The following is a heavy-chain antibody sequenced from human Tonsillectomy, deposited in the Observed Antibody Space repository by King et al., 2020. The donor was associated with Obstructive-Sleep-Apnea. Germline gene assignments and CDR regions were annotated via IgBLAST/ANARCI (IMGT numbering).Heavy chain of an antibody. J-gene: IGHJ6*02. CDR1: VFTFSSYA. Sequence: VQLVESGGGLVQPGGSLRLSCAASVFTFSSYAMSWVRQAPGKGLEWVSVITGRGGSTHYADSVKGRFTISRDNSKNTRYLQITSLRAEDTAVYYCSNLMIRGDNRMDVWGQGTTVTVSS. CDR3: SNLMIRGDNRMDV. D-gene: IGHD3-10*01. V-gene: IGHV3-23*04. CDR2: ITGRGGST.